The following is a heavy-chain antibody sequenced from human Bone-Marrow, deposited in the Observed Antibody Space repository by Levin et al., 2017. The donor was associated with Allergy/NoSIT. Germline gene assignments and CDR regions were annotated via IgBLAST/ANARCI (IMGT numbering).Heavy chain of an antibody. Sequence: GESLKISCEASGFSLSTKAMHWVRQAPGKGLEWVAVISYDGSNEYYADSVKGRFTISRDNSKNTLHLQMNSLRAEDTAVYYCAGDISGGYCTSTTCLTYYYHGMDVWGQGTTVTVSS. D-gene: IGHD2-2*01. CDR2: ISYDGSNE. CDR3: AGDISGGYCTSTTCLTYYYHGMDV. J-gene: IGHJ6*02. V-gene: IGHV3-30-3*01. CDR1: GFSLSTKA.